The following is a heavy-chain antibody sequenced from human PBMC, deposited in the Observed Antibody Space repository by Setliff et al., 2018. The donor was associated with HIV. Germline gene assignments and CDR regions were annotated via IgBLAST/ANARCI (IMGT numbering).Heavy chain of an antibody. V-gene: IGHV3-23*03. Sequence: GESLKISCAASGFTFSSYAMSWVRRAPGEGLEWVSLIYSGGTNTYYADSVKGRFTISRDNSKNTLFLQMNSLRAEDTAVYYCAKYGYYDRNWYFDLWGRGSLVTVSS. D-gene: IGHD3-3*01. CDR3: AKYGYYDRNWYFDL. CDR1: GFTFSSYA. CDR2: IYSGGTNT. J-gene: IGHJ2*01.